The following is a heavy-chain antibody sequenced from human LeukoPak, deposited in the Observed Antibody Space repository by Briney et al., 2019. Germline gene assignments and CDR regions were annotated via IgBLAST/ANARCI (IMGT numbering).Heavy chain of an antibody. Sequence: GGSLRLSCAASGFTFSSYSMYWVRQAPGKGLEWVSYISSSSSTIYYADSVKGRFTISRDNAKNSLYLQMNSLRAEDTAVYYCARWGTARVYQLLYLDLVPFDYWGQGTLVTVSS. CDR2: ISSSSSTI. D-gene: IGHD2-2*02. CDR1: GFTFSSYS. V-gene: IGHV3-48*01. J-gene: IGHJ4*02. CDR3: ARWGTARVYQLLYLDLVPFDY.